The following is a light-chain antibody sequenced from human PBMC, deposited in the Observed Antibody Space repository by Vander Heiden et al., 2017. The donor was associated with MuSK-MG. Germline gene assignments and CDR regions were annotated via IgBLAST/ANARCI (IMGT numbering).Light chain of an antibody. CDR3: QQSDSPRFT. J-gene: IGKJ3*01. CDR1: QSISSY. V-gene: IGKV1-39*01. Sequence: DIQMTQSPSSLSASVGDRVTITCRASQSISSYLNWYQQKPGKAPKLLIYAASSLQSGVPSRFSGSGSGTDFTLTISSLQPEDFATYYCQQSDSPRFTFGPGTKVDIK. CDR2: AAS.